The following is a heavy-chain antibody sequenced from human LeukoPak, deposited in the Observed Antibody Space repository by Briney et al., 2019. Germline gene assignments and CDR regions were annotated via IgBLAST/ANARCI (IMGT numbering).Heavy chain of an antibody. CDR3: ASTIVVVPAAIPYYYGMDV. CDR1: GGTFSSYA. V-gene: IGHV1-69*06. CDR2: IIPIFGTA. J-gene: IGHJ6*04. Sequence: SVKVSCKASGGTFSSYAISWVRQAPGQGLEWMGGIIPIFGTANYAQKFQGRVTITADKSTSAAYMELSSLRSEDTAVYYCASTIVVVPAAIPYYYGMDVWGKGTTVTVSS. D-gene: IGHD2-2*01.